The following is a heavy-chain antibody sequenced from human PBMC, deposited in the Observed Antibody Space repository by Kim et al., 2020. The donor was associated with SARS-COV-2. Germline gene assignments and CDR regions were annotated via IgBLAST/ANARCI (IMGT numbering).Heavy chain of an antibody. CDR2: INPNSGGT. V-gene: IGHV1-2*06. CDR3: AREAGGIDYYDSSGYSSFDY. J-gene: IGHJ4*02. D-gene: IGHD3-22*01. CDR1: GYTFTGYY. Sequence: ASVKVSCKASGYTFTGYYMHWVRQAPGQGLEWMGRINPNSGGTNYAQKFQGRVTMTRDTSISTAYMELSRLRSDDTAVYYCAREAGGIDYYDSSGYSSFDYWGQGTLVTVSS.